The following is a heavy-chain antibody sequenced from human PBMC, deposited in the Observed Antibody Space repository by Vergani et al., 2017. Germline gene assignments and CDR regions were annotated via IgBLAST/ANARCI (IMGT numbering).Heavy chain of an antibody. CDR2: IYYSGST. J-gene: IGHJ2*01. CDR3: ARDQGRCSTSCSPRWYFDL. V-gene: IGHV4-61*01. Sequence: QLQESGPGLVKPSETLSLTCIVSGDSINNGNYSWGWIRQPPGKGLEWIGYIYYSGSTNYNPSLKSRVTISVDTSKNQFSLKLSSVTAADTAVYYCARDQGRCSTSCSPRWYFDLWGRGTLVTVSS. D-gene: IGHD2-2*01. CDR1: GDSINNGNYS.